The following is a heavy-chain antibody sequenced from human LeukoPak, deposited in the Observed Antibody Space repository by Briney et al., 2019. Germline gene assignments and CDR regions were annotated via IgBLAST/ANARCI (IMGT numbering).Heavy chain of an antibody. CDR3: ARSEVEWDVLLWFGELFRGRYFDY. Sequence: KPSETLSLTCAVSGYSISSGYYWGWIRQPPGKGLEWIGSIYHSESTYYNPSLKSRVTISVDTSKNQFSLKLSSVTAADTAVYYCARSEVEWDVLLWFGELFRGRYFDYWGQGTLVTVSS. CDR1: GYSISSGYY. CDR2: IYHSEST. V-gene: IGHV4-38-2*01. D-gene: IGHD3-10*01. J-gene: IGHJ4*02.